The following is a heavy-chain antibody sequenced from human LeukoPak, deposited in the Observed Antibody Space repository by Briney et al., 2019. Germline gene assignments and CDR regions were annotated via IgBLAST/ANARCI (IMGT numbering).Heavy chain of an antibody. CDR2: VNPISVHT. Sequence: GASLTVSSMASVYTFISYDLNGVRQAPGQGRGWMGWVNPISVHTGYPHKFQARSTIPRNTSITPAYLELSSLRSEDTAVYYCGRGAPGSYCSGGSCPYFDYWGQGTLVCVSS. J-gene: IGHJ4*02. CDR3: GRGAPGSYCSGGSCPYFDY. CDR1: VYTFISYD. V-gene: IGHV1-8*01. D-gene: IGHD2-15*01.